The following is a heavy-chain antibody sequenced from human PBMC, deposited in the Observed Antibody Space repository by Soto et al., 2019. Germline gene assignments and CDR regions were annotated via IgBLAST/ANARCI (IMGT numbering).Heavy chain of an antibody. Sequence: PSETLSLTCSVSGGSISSRSYSWGWIRQPPGKGLEWIGTIYYSENTYYNPSLKSRVTISVDTSKNQFSLKLNSVTAADTAVYYCARDSRLGFPDYWGQGTLVTVSS. J-gene: IGHJ4*02. D-gene: IGHD3-16*01. CDR2: IYYSENT. V-gene: IGHV4-39*07. CDR1: GGSISSRSYS. CDR3: ARDSRLGFPDY.